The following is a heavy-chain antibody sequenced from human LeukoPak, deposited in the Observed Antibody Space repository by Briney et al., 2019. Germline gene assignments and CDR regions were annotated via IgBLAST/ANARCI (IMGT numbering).Heavy chain of an antibody. D-gene: IGHD2-21*01. J-gene: IGHJ3*02. V-gene: IGHV3-53*01. CDR1: GFTVSSNY. Sequence: GGSLRLSCAASGFTVSSNYMSWVRQAPGKGLEWVSVIYSGGSTYYADSVKGRFTISRDNSKNTLYLQMNSLRAEDTAVYYCARVEALLDAFDIWGQGTMVTVSS. CDR3: ARVEALLDAFDI. CDR2: IYSGGST.